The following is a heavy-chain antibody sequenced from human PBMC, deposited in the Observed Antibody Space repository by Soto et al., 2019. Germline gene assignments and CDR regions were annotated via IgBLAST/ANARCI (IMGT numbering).Heavy chain of an antibody. J-gene: IGHJ6*02. V-gene: IGHV1-69*01. Sequence: QVQLVQSGAEVKKPGSSVKVSCKASGGTFSSYAISWVRQAPGQGLEWMGGIIPIFGTANYAQKFQRRVTITADESTSTAYMELRSLRSEDTAVYYCERGLTYYYDSSGYSSDYYYYYCMDVWGQGTTVIVSS. CDR1: GGTFSSYA. CDR3: ERGLTYYYDSSGYSSDYYYYYCMDV. CDR2: IIPIFGTA. D-gene: IGHD3-22*01.